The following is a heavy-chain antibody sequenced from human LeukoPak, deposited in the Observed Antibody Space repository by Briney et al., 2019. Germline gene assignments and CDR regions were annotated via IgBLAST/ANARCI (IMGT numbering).Heavy chain of an antibody. J-gene: IGHJ6*02. V-gene: IGHV1-18*01. Sequence: GASVKVSCKASGYNFNNYGVSWVRQAPGQGLEWMGWISAKTGNTNYAQRVQGRVTMTTHTSTTTAYMELRSLGSDDTAVYYCATGSYPYSHGMDVWGQGTTVTVSS. CDR2: ISAKTGNT. D-gene: IGHD1-26*01. CDR1: GYNFNNYG. CDR3: ATGSYPYSHGMDV.